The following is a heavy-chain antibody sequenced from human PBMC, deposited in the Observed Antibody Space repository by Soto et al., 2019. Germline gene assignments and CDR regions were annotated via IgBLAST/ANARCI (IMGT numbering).Heavy chain of an antibody. V-gene: IGHV1-69*13. CDR1: GGTFSSYA. Sequence: SVKVSCKASGGTFSSYAISWVRQAPGQGLEWMGGIIPIFGTANYAQKFQGRVTITADESTSTAYMELSSLRSEDTAVYYCARAMVRGVIITGGVYWGQGTLVTVSS. CDR3: ARAMVRGVIITGGVY. D-gene: IGHD3-10*01. J-gene: IGHJ4*02. CDR2: IIPIFGTA.